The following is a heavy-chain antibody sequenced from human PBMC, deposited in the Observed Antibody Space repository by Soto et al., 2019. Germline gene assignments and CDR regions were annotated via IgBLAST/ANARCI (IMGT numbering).Heavy chain of an antibody. CDR1: GFTFSSYA. D-gene: IGHD3-16*01. V-gene: IGHV3-23*01. CDR3: AKGYDYIWGSSSQILFDY. CDR2: ISGSGGST. J-gene: IGHJ4*02. Sequence: GGSLRLSCAASGFTFSSYAMSWVRQAPGKGLEWVSAISGSGGSTYYADSVKGRFTISRDNSKNTLYLQMNSLRAEDTAVYYCAKGYDYIWGSSSQILFDYWGQGTLVTVSS.